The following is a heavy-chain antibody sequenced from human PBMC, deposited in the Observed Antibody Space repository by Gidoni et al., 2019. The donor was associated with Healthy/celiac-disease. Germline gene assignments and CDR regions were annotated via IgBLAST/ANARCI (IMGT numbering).Heavy chain of an antibody. Sequence: QLQLQESGPGLVKPSATLSLTCTVSGGSISSSSYYWGWIRQPPGKGLEWIGSIYYSGSTYYNPSLKSRVTISVDTSKNQFSLKLSSVTAADTAVYYCARLFDSSGLFDYWGQGTLVTVSS. J-gene: IGHJ4*02. CDR1: GGSISSSSYY. CDR3: ARLFDSSGLFDY. D-gene: IGHD3-22*01. V-gene: IGHV4-39*01. CDR2: IYYSGST.